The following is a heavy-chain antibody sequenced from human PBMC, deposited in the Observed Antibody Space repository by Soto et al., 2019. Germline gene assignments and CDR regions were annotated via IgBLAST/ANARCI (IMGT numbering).Heavy chain of an antibody. CDR1: NGSISGHY. CDR3: ARDHPHSYGVYYFDY. D-gene: IGHD5-18*01. J-gene: IGHJ4*02. CDR2: FYSSGST. V-gene: IGHV4-59*11. Sequence: PSETLSLTCTVSNGSISGHYWSWIRQAPGKGLEWIGYFYSSGSTNCNPSLKSRVTISIDTSKNQVSLKVNSVTAADTAVYYCARDHPHSYGVYYFDYWGQGTPVTVSS.